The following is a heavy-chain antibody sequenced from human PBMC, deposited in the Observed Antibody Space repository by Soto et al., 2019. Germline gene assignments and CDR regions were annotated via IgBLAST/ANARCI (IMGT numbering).Heavy chain of an antibody. J-gene: IGHJ6*02. Sequence: GGSLRLSCAASGFTFSSYSMNWVRQAPGKGLEWVSSISSSSSYIYYADSVKGRFTISRDNAKNSLYLQMNSLRAEDTAVYYCASAITMVRGVIGYYYYGMDVWGQGTTVTVSS. V-gene: IGHV3-21*01. CDR2: ISSSSSYI. CDR3: ASAITMVRGVIGYYYYGMDV. CDR1: GFTFSSYS. D-gene: IGHD3-10*01.